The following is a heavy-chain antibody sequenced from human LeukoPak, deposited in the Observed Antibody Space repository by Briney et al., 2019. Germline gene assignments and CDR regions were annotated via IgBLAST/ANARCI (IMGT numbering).Heavy chain of an antibody. Sequence: SETLSLTCTVSGGSISSNYWSWIRQPPGKGLEWIGYIYYSGGTNYNPSLKSRVTISVDTSKNQFSLKLSSVTAADTAVYYCARGPYGNDLWGQGTLVTVSS. CDR3: ARGPYGNDL. CDR2: IYYSGGT. D-gene: IGHD4-17*01. V-gene: IGHV4-59*01. CDR1: GGSISSNY. J-gene: IGHJ5*02.